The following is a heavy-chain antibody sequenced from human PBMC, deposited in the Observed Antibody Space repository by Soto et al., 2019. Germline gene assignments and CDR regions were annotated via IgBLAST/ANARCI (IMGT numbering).Heavy chain of an antibody. J-gene: IGHJ4*02. CDR1: GGSISSYY. CDR2: IYYSGST. D-gene: IGHD3-10*01. CDR3: ARESRLMVRGFISASFDY. Sequence: QVQLQESGPGLVKPSETLSLTCTDSGGSISSYYWSWIRQPPGKGLEWIGYIYYSGSTNYNHSLKSRVTISLDTSINQFSLKLSSVTAADTAVYYCARESRLMVRGFISASFDYLGQGPLVTVSS. V-gene: IGHV4-59*01.